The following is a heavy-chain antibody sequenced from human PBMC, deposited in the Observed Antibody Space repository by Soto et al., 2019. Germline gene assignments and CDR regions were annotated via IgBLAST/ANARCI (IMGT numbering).Heavy chain of an antibody. CDR1: GYTFTSYG. Sequence: GASVKVSCKASGYTFTSYGISWVRQAPGQGLEWMGWISAYNGNTNYAQKLQGRVTMTTDTSTSTAYMELRSLRSDDTAVYYCAREASYYDFWSGSLFWGQGTLVTVSS. V-gene: IGHV1-18*01. D-gene: IGHD3-3*01. CDR3: AREASYYDFWSGSLF. CDR2: ISAYNGNT. J-gene: IGHJ4*02.